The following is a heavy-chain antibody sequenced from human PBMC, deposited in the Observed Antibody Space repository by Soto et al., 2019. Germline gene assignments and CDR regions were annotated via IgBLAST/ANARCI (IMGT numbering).Heavy chain of an antibody. CDR1: GYILTGYY. D-gene: IGHD3-10*01. CDR3: ARGGSLWFGELSAYYYGLDV. Sequence: QVQLVQSGAEVKKPGASVKVSCKASGYILTGYYMHWVRQAPGQGLGWMGWINPNSGGTNYAQKFQGWVTMTRDTSISTAYMELSRLRSDDTAVYYCARGGSLWFGELSAYYYGLDVWGQGTTVTVSS. CDR2: INPNSGGT. J-gene: IGHJ6*02. V-gene: IGHV1-2*04.